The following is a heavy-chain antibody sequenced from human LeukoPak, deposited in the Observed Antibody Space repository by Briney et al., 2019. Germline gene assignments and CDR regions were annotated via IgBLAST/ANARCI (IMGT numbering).Heavy chain of an antibody. Sequence: SETLSLTCTVSGGSIYSSNSYRAWIRQSPGQGLEWIGSIFYGGSTFYNPSLKRRATISVDTSKNQFSLNLTSVTAADTAVYYCARDAKRFYAANWFDPWGQGTPVTVSS. J-gene: IGHJ5*01. CDR3: ARDAKRFYAANWFDP. CDR1: GGSIYSSNSY. D-gene: IGHD2/OR15-2a*01. V-gene: IGHV4-39*07. CDR2: IFYGGST.